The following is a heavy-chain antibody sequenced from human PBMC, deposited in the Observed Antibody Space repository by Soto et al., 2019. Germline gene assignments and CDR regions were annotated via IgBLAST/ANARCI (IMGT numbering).Heavy chain of an antibody. CDR2: INAYNGNT. CDR3: ARDCSSTSCSDRGQLLYYYYGMDV. CDR1: GYTFTGYY. Sequence: GASVKVSCKASGYTFTGYYMHWARQAPGQGLEWMGWINAYNGNTNYAQKLQGRVTMTTDTSTSTAYMELRSLRSDDTAVYYCARDCSSTSCSDRGQLLYYYYGMDVWGQGTTVTVSS. V-gene: IGHV1-18*04. J-gene: IGHJ6*02. D-gene: IGHD2-2*01.